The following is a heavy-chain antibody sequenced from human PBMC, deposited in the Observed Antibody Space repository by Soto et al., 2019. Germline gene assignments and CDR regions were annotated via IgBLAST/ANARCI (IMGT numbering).Heavy chain of an antibody. J-gene: IGHJ4*02. Sequence: EVQLLDSGGGLAQPGGSLRLSCAASGFTFSNYAMTWVRQAPGKGLEWVSIITGNGGSTYYADSVKGLFTISRDNSQNTLYLQMNSLRVEDTAVYYCAKLPLGYCNGGTCYRYFEYWGQGTLVTVSS. CDR3: AKLPLGYCNGGTCYRYFEY. CDR1: GFTFSNYA. CDR2: ITGNGGST. V-gene: IGHV3-23*01. D-gene: IGHD2-15*01.